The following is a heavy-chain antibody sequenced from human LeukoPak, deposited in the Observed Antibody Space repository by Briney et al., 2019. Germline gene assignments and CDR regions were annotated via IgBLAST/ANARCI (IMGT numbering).Heavy chain of an antibody. V-gene: IGHV4-4*07. J-gene: IGHJ5*02. CDR3: AGAKEYEAARHWFDR. CDR1: TGTISSYY. D-gene: IGHD2-15*01. CDR2: IYTSGST. Sequence: SETLSLTCTGYTGTISSYYWSWIRQPAGKGLEWIGRIYTSGSTNYDPSLKSRVTISVDTSKNQFTLKLSSVTAADTAGYYCAGAKEYEAARHWFDRWGQGTLVTVSS.